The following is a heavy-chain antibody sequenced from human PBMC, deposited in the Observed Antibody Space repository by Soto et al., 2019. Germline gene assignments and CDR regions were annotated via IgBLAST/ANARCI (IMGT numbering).Heavy chain of an antibody. V-gene: IGHV1-69*02. J-gene: IGHJ4*02. CDR1: GGTFSSYT. CDR2: IIPILGIA. Sequence: QVQLVQSGAEVKKPGSSVKVSCKASGGTFSSYTISWVRQAPGQGLEWMGRIIPILGIANYAQKFQGRVTSTADKSTSSAYMELSSLRSEDTGVYYCARGGDIPVAGTPLYYWGQGTLDTVSS. D-gene: IGHD6-19*01. CDR3: ARGGDIPVAGTPLYY.